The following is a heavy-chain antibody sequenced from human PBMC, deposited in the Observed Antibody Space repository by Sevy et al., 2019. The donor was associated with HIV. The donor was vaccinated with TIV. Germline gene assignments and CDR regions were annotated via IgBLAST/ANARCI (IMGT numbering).Heavy chain of an antibody. CDR2: IYYNGHI. CDR1: GGSITSLY. J-gene: IGHJ4*02. Sequence: SETLSLTCTVSGGSITSLYWNWIRQPPGKGLEWIANIYYNGHINYNPSLKSRVTLSLDTSKNQFSLRLSSVTAADTAMYYSAFGKARGRGYSWGQGTLVSVSS. D-gene: IGHD3-10*01. CDR3: AFGKARGRGYS. V-gene: IGHV4-59*08.